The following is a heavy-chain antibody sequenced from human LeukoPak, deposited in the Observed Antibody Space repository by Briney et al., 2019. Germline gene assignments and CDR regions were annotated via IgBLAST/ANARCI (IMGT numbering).Heavy chain of an antibody. V-gene: IGHV4-59*01. Sequence: SETLSLTCTVSGGSISSFYCGWIRQPPGKGLECIGYIYYSGSTNYNPSLKSLVTISADTSKNQFSLKLSSVTAADTAVYYCARHGTSGTNLNWFDPWGQGTLVTVSS. J-gene: IGHJ5*02. D-gene: IGHD1-1*01. CDR1: GGSISSFY. CDR3: ARHGTSGTNLNWFDP. CDR2: IYYSGST.